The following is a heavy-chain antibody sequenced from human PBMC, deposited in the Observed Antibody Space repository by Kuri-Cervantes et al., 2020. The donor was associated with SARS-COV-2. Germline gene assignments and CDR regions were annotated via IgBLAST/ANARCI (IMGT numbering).Heavy chain of an antibody. J-gene: IGHJ6*02. CDR3: AKKGIAKVPNYGMDV. D-gene: IGHD1-1*01. CDR1: GFTFRNYA. V-gene: IGHV3-23*01. CDR2: IDTSSGT. Sequence: GESLKISCVASGFTFRNYAMSWVRQGPGRRLEWVSAIDTSSGTYYADSVRGRFTVSRDNSKNALFLQMNSLRAEDTAVYYCAKKGIAKVPNYGMDVWGQGTTVTVSS.